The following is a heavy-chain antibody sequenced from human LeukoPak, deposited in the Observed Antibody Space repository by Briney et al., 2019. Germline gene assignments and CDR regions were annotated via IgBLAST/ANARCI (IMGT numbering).Heavy chain of an antibody. CDR3: ARDSPSIAASSFDY. CDR1: GYTFTGYY. D-gene: IGHD6-13*01. CDR2: IIPIFGTA. Sequence: GASVKVSCKASGYTFTGYYMHWVRQAPGQGLEWMGGIIPIFGTANYAQKFQGRVTITADKSTSTAYMELSSLRSEDTAVYYCARDSPSIAASSFDYWGQGTLVTVSS. V-gene: IGHV1-69*06. J-gene: IGHJ4*02.